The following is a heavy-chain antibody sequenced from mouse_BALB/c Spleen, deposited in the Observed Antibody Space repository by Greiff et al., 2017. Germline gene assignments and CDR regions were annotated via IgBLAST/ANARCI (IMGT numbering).Heavy chain of an antibody. CDR1: GDSITSGY. CDR3: ARRGGYGREIYYYAMDY. J-gene: IGHJ4*01. V-gene: IGHV3-8*02. D-gene: IGHD1-1*02. CDR2: ISYSGST. Sequence: EVQLQESGPSLVKPSQTLSLTCSVTGDSITSGYWNWIRKFPGNKLEYMGYISYSGSTYYNPSLKSRISITRDTSKNQYYLQLNSVTTEDTATYYCARRGGYGREIYYYAMDYWGQGTSVTVSS.